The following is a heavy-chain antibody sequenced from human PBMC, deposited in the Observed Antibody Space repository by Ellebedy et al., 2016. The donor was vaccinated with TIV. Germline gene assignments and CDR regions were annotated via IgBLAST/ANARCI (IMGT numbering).Heavy chain of an antibody. CDR3: AARPLYYYDSSGYYLFDY. CDR2: FDPEGGET. J-gene: IGHJ4*02. V-gene: IGHV1-24*01. D-gene: IGHD3-22*01. CDR1: GYTLTELS. Sequence: ASVKVSCXVSGYTLTELSMHWVRQAPGKGLEWMGGFDPEGGETIYAQKFQGRVTMTEDTSTDTAYMELSSLRSEDTAVYYCAARPLYYYDSSGYYLFDYWGQGTLVTVSS.